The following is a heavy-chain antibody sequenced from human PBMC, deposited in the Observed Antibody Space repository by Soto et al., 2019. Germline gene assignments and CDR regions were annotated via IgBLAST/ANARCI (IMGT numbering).Heavy chain of an antibody. D-gene: IGHD1-1*01. J-gene: IGHJ3*02. Sequence: QVQLQQWGAGLLKPSETLSLTCAVYGGFVSSGSYYWSWIRQPPGKGLEWIWEMSPGGGTHFNPSLNSRVTISVDTSKKQFSLKMSSVTAADTALYYCAGVERGTATTVVDAFDIWGPGTMVTVSS. CDR1: GGFVSSGSYY. CDR3: AGVERGTATTVVDAFDI. V-gene: IGHV4-34*01. CDR2: MSPGGGT.